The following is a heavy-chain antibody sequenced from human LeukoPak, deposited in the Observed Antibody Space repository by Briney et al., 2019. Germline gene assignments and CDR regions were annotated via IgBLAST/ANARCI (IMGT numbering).Heavy chain of an antibody. CDR3: AGVRDAFDI. CDR2: ISGDGINK. J-gene: IGHJ3*02. D-gene: IGHD2-8*01. V-gene: IGHV3-30*03. Sequence: GGSLRLSCAASGFTFSNYGMHWVRQAPGKGLEWVAAISGDGINKYYADSVKGRFTLSRDNSKSTLFLQMNSLRAEDTAVYYCAGVRDAFDIWGQGTMVTVSS. CDR1: GFTFSNYG.